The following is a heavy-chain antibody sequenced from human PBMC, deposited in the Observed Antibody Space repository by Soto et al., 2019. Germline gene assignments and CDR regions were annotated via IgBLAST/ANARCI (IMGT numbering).Heavy chain of an antibody. V-gene: IGHV3-23*01. Sequence: GGSLRLSCAASGFTFSSYAMSWVRQAPGKGLEWVSGISGSGDSTYYADSVKGRFTISRDNSKNTLYLQMNSLRAEDTAVYYCAKGGPCIAVAGTGYFQHWGQGTLVPVSS. D-gene: IGHD6-19*01. CDR3: AKGGPCIAVAGTGYFQH. J-gene: IGHJ1*01. CDR1: GFTFSSYA. CDR2: ISGSGDST.